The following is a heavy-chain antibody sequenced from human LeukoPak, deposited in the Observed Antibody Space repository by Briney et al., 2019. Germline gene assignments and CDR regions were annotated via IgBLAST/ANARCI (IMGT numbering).Heavy chain of an antibody. Sequence: SETLSLTCAVYGGSFSGYYWSWIRQPPGKGLEWIGYIYYSGSTNYNPSLKSRVTISVDTSKNQFSLKLSSVTAADTAVYYCAREYYYDSSGPSIYFDYWGQGTLVTVSS. CDR2: IYYSGST. CDR3: AREYYYDSSGPSIYFDY. J-gene: IGHJ4*02. CDR1: GGSFSGYY. D-gene: IGHD3-22*01. V-gene: IGHV4-59*01.